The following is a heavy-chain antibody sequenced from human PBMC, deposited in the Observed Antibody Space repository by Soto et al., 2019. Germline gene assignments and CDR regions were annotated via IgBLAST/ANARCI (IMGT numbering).Heavy chain of an antibody. Sequence: QVQLVESGGGVVQPGRSLRLSCAASGLTFSSYGMHWVRQAPGKGLEWVAVIWYDGSNKYYADSVKGRFTISRDNSKNTLYLQMNSLRAEDTAVYYCARGFVPAAIDYWGQGTLVTVSS. D-gene: IGHD2-2*01. CDR3: ARGFVPAAIDY. CDR2: IWYDGSNK. J-gene: IGHJ4*02. CDR1: GLTFSSYG. V-gene: IGHV3-33*01.